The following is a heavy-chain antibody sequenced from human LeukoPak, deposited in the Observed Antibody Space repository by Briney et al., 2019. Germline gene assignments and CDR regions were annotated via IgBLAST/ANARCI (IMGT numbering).Heavy chain of an antibody. CDR2: IKQDGSEK. CDR1: GFTLSNYW. V-gene: IGHV3-7*01. Sequence: GGSLRLSCAASGFTLSNYWMSWVRQAPGKGLEWVANIKQDGSEKYYVDSVKGRFTISRDNAKNSLYLQMNSLRAEDTAVYHCAELGITMIGGVWGKGTTVTISS. CDR3: AELGITMIGGV. D-gene: IGHD3-10*02. J-gene: IGHJ6*04.